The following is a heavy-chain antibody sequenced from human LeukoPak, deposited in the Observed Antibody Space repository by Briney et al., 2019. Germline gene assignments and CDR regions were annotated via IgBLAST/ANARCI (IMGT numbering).Heavy chain of an antibody. Sequence: GGSLRLSCAASGFTFSNAWMSWVRQAPGKGLEWVGRIKSKPDGGTTDYAAPVKGRFTISRDDSKNTLYLQMNSLKTEDTALYYCTTHTWTQFWVIHAFDMWRQGTMVTVS. CDR3: TTHTWTQFWVIHAFDM. V-gene: IGHV3-15*01. D-gene: IGHD5-18*01. J-gene: IGHJ3*02. CDR2: IKSKPDGGTT. CDR1: GFTFSNAW.